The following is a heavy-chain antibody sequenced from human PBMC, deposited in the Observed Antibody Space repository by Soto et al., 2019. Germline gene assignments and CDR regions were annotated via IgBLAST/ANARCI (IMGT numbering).Heavy chain of an antibody. V-gene: IGHV2-5*02. Sequence: QITLKESGPPLVKPTQTLTLTCTFSGFSLSTSGVGVGWIRQPPGKALEWLALIYWDDDKRYSPSLKSRLTLTMDTSTNQVVLTMTNMDPVDTATYYCAHSRGYCTYGVCYWAPYWFDPWGQGTLVTVSS. J-gene: IGHJ5*02. CDR1: GFSLSTSGVG. CDR3: AHSRGYCTYGVCYWAPYWFDP. D-gene: IGHD2-8*01. CDR2: IYWDDDK.